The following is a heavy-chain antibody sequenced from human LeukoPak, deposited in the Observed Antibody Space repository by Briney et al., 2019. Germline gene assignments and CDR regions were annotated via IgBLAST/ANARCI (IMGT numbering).Heavy chain of an antibody. CDR1: GYTFTGYY. CDR3: ARRMVRGVIPNYFDY. J-gene: IGHJ4*02. V-gene: IGHV1-2*02. CDR2: INPNSGDT. D-gene: IGHD3-10*01. Sequence: GASVKVSCKASGYTFTGYYMHWVRQAPGQGLEWMGWINPNSGDTNYAQKFQGRVTMTRDTSISTAYMELSRLRSDDTAVYYCARRMVRGVIPNYFDYWGQGTLVTVSS.